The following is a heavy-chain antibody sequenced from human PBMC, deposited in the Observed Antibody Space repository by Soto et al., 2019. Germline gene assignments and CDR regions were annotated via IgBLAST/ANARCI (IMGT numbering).Heavy chain of an antibody. CDR2: IYPGNSDT. CDR3: ARLRSNYIPYYFDY. CDR1: GYSFTSYW. D-gene: IGHD4-4*01. V-gene: IGHV5-51*01. J-gene: IGHJ4*01. Sequence: GESLKISCKGSGYSFTSYWIGWVRQMPGKGLEWMGIIYPGNSDTRYSPSFQGRVTISADKSISTAYLQWSSLKASDTAMYYCARLRSNYIPYYFDYWGQGTLVTVSS.